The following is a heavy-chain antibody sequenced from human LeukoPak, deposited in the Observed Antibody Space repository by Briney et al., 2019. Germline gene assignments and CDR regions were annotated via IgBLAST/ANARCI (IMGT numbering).Heavy chain of an antibody. CDR3: ARDHAFGGVIALDY. J-gene: IGHJ4*02. CDR2: ISSSSSYI. V-gene: IGHV3-21*01. D-gene: IGHD3-16*02. CDR1: GFTFSSYS. Sequence: GGSLRLSCAASGFTFSSYSMNWVRQAPGKGLEGVSSISSSSSYIYYADSVKGRFTISRDNAKNSLYLQMNSLRAEDTAVYYCARDHAFGGVIALDYWGQGTLVTVSS.